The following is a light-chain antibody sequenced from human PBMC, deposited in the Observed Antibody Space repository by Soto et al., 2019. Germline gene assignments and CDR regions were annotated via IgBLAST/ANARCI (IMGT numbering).Light chain of an antibody. V-gene: IGKV3-20*01. CDR3: QQYGGSPIT. CDR2: DSS. CDR1: ESVSSH. J-gene: IGKJ5*01. Sequence: EIVMTQSPATLSVSPGERATLSCRASESVSSHLAWYQQKPGQAPRLLIYDSSTRATGIPDRFSGSGSGTDFTLTITRLEPEDFAMYYCQQYGGSPITFGQGTRLEIK.